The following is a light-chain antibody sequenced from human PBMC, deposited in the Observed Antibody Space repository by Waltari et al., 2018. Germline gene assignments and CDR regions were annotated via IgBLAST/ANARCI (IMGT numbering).Light chain of an antibody. J-gene: IGLJ2*01. V-gene: IGLV2-23*02. CDR2: DVS. CDR3: CSYAGSSTHVV. Sequence: QSALTQPASVSGSPGQSITISCTGTSSVADDYNFVYWYQQHPGKAPKLMIYDVSKRPSGVSNRFSGSKSGNTASLTISGLQAEDEADYYCCSYAGSSTHVVFGGGTKLTVL. CDR1: SSVADDYNF.